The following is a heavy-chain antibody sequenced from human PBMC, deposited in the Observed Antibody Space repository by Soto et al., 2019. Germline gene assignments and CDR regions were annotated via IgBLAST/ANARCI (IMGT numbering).Heavy chain of an antibody. D-gene: IGHD4-17*01. CDR3: ARDRSGDGDYFHFDY. CDR1: GGSISNYY. V-gene: IGHV4-59*01. CDR2: ISYSGST. Sequence: QVQLQESGPGLVKPSETLSLTCSVSGGSISNYYWTWIRQPPGKGLEYIGYISYSGSTNYNPSLKSRATISVDTSNSQFSLKLSSVTAADTAVYYCARDRSGDGDYFHFDYWGQGTQVTVSS. J-gene: IGHJ4*02.